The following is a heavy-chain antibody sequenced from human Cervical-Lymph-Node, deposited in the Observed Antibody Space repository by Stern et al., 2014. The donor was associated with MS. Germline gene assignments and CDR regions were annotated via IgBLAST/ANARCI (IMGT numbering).Heavy chain of an antibody. J-gene: IGHJ4*02. CDR3: ATYSYGARIDY. Sequence: VQLVESGAEVKKPGASVKVSCKASGYTLTSYGIGWVRQAPGQGLEGLGWISADNGKTNYAQKVQGRVTMTADTSTSTVYMEVRSLRSDDTAMYYCATYSYGARIDYWGQGTLVTVSS. V-gene: IGHV1-18*04. CDR1: GYTLTSYG. CDR2: ISADNGKT. D-gene: IGHD4-11*01.